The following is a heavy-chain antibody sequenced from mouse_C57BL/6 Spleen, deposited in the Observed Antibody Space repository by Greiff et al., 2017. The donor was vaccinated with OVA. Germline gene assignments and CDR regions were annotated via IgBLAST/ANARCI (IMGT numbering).Heavy chain of an antibody. Sequence: QVQLQQPGAELVMPGASVKLSCKASGYTFTSYWMHWVKQRPGQGLEWIGEIDPSDSYTNYTQKFKGKSPLTVDKSSSTAYMQLSSLTSEDSAVYYCARAYYDYDAWFAYWGQGTLVTVSA. V-gene: IGHV1-69*01. D-gene: IGHD2-4*01. CDR1: GYTFTSYW. J-gene: IGHJ3*01. CDR2: IDPSDSYT. CDR3: ARAYYDYDAWFAY.